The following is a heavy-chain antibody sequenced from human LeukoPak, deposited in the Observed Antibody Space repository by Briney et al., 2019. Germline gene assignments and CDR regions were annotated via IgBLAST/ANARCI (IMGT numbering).Heavy chain of an antibody. D-gene: IGHD5-12*01. V-gene: IGHV4-4*07. Sequence: SETLSLTCTVSGDSISNYYWSWIRQPAGKGLEWIGRIYTSGSTNYNPSLKSRVTMSVDTSKNQFSLNLNSVTAADTAMYYCARVGPSGYLYFFDYWGQGILVTVSS. J-gene: IGHJ4*02. CDR2: IYTSGST. CDR3: ARVGPSGYLYFFDY. CDR1: GDSISNYY.